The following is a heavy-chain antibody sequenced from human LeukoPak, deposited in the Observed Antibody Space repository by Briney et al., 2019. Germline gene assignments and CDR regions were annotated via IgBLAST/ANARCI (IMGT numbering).Heavy chain of an antibody. Sequence: SETLSLTCTVSGGSISSYYWSWIRQPPGKGLEWIWYIYYSGSTNYNPSLKSRVTISVDTSKNQFSLKLSSVTAADTAVYYCARQSRNYGSGSYSFDYWGQGTLVTVSS. D-gene: IGHD3-10*01. J-gene: IGHJ4*02. V-gene: IGHV4-59*08. CDR3: ARQSRNYGSGSYSFDY. CDR1: GGSISSYY. CDR2: IYYSGST.